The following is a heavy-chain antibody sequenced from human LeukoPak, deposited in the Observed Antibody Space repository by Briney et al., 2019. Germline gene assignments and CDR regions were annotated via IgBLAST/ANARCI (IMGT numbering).Heavy chain of an antibody. CDR3: TRYDSSRFDP. CDR2: IAFDGSRK. CDR1: GFTFSGYG. J-gene: IGHJ5*02. D-gene: IGHD3-3*01. Sequence: GRSLRLSCAASGFTFSGYGMHWVRQAPGKGLEWVTGIAFDGSRKHYADSVKGRFTISRDNSRNTMDLQMNSLRVGDTAVYHCTRYDSSRFDPRGQGTLVTVSS. V-gene: IGHV3-30*03.